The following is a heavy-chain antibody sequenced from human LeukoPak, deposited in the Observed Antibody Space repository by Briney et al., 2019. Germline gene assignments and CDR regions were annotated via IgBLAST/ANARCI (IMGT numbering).Heavy chain of an antibody. CDR3: ARGPLGDPSDY. V-gene: IGHV1-8*01. Sequence: ASVKVSCKASGYTFTSYDINWVRQATGQGLEWMGWMNPNSSNTGYAQKFQGRVTMTRNTSISTAYMELSSPRSEDTAAYYCARGPLGDPSDYWGQGTLVTVSS. CDR2: MNPNSSNT. J-gene: IGHJ4*02. CDR1: GYTFTSYD.